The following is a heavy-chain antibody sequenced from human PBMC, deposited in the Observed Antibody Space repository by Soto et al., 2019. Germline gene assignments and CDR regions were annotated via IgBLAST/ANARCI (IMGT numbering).Heavy chain of an antibody. Sequence: SQTLSLTCAISGDSVSSNSAAWNWIRQSPSRGLEWLGRTYYRSKWYNDYAVSVKSRITINPDTSKNQFSLQLNPVTPEDTAVYYCARDGGSSWEYYYYYGMDVWGQGTTVTVSS. CDR3: ARDGGSSWEYYYYYGMDV. D-gene: IGHD6-13*01. CDR1: GDSVSSNSAA. V-gene: IGHV6-1*01. J-gene: IGHJ6*02. CDR2: TYYRSKWYN.